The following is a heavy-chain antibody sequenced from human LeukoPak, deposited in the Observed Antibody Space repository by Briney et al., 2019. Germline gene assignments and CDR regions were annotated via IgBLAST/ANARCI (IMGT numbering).Heavy chain of an antibody. CDR1: GFTFSSYG. CDR2: IRYDGSNK. CDR3: ARTLVTMVRGVIITPNWFDP. D-gene: IGHD3-10*01. V-gene: IGHV3-30*02. Sequence: GGSLRLSCAASGFTFSSYGMHWVRQAPGKGLEWVAFIRYDGSNKYYADSVKGRFTISRDNSKNTLYLQMNSLRAEDTAVYYCARTLVTMVRGVIITPNWFDPWGQGTLVTVSS. J-gene: IGHJ5*02.